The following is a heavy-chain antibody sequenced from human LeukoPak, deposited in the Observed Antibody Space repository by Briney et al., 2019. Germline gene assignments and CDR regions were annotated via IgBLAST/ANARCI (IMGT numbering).Heavy chain of an antibody. Sequence: GGSLRLSCAASGFTFSSYAMSWVRQAPGKRLEWVSAISGSGGSTYYADSVKGRFTISRDNSKNTLYLQMNSLRAEDTAVYYCAKVARYCSGGSCYLGYWGQGTLVTVSS. V-gene: IGHV3-23*01. J-gene: IGHJ4*02. CDR1: GFTFSSYA. CDR3: AKVARYCSGGSCYLGY. CDR2: ISGSGGST. D-gene: IGHD2-15*01.